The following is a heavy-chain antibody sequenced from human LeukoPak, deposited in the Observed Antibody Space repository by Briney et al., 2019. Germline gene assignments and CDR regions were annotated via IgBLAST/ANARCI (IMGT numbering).Heavy chain of an antibody. D-gene: IGHD6-6*01. Sequence: PGGSLRLSCAASGFTFSDYYMSWIRQAPGKGLEWVSYISSSGSTIYYADSVKGRFTISRDNAKNSLYLQMNSLRAEDTAVYYCARGGTYSSSSTRWGDAFDIWGQGTMVTVSS. CDR1: GFTFSDYY. V-gene: IGHV3-11*04. CDR2: ISSSGSTI. CDR3: ARGGTYSSSSTRWGDAFDI. J-gene: IGHJ3*02.